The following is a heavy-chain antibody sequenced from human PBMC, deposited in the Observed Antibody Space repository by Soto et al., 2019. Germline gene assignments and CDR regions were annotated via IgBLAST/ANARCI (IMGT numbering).Heavy chain of an antibody. CDR3: ARGWMGGGNSGLVDY. CDR2: INHSGST. V-gene: IGHV4-34*01. Sequence: QVQLQQWGAGLLKPSETLSLTCAVYGGSFSGYYWSWIRQPPGKGLEWIGEINHSGSTNYNPSLKSRVTISVDTSKNQFSLKLSSVTAADTAVYYCARGWMGGGNSGLVDYWGQGTLVTVSS. J-gene: IGHJ4*02. CDR1: GGSFSGYY. D-gene: IGHD2-21*02.